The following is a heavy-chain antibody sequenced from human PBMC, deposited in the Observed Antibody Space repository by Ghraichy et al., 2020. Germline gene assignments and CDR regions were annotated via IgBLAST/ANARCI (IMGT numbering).Heavy chain of an antibody. J-gene: IGHJ4*02. CDR1: GLTFSSYG. Sequence: GGSLRLSCAASGLTFSSYGMHWVRQAPGKGLEWVAVISYDGSNTYYADSVKGRFTISRDNSKNTLYLQMNGLRAEDTAVYYCAKDFFWRGSNIGVHDYWGQGTLVTVSS. V-gene: IGHV3-30*18. CDR2: ISYDGSNT. D-gene: IGHD3-3*01. CDR3: AKDFFWRGSNIGVHDY.